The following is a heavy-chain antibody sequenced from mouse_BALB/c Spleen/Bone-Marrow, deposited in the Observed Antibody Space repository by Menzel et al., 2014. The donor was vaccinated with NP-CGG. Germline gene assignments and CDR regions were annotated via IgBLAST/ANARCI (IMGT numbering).Heavy chain of an antibody. CDR3: TRSCFYGYGTYFDV. V-gene: IGHV1S81*02. CDR2: IHPSNGVT. Sequence: VQLQQSGAELVKPGASVKLSCKASGYTFTNYYVYWVKQRPGQGLEWIGEIHPSNGVTNFNEKFMSKATLTVDTSSSASFMLISRLTSEASVFYCCTRSCFYGYGTYFDVWGEGTTVTVSS. CDR1: GYTFTNYY. J-gene: IGHJ1*01. D-gene: IGHD1-2*01.